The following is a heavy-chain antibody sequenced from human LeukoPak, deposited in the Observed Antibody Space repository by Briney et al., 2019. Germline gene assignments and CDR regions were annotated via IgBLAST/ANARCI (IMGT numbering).Heavy chain of an antibody. J-gene: IGHJ4*02. D-gene: IGHD6-19*01. CDR1: GYTFTSYY. CDR2: INPSGGST. CDR3: AALPGYSSGWYNRIPYTQFDY. Sequence: GASVKVSCKASGYTFTSYYMHWVRQAPGQGLEWMGIINPSGGSTSYAQKFQGRVTMTRDTSTSTVYMELSSLRSEDTAVYYCAALPGYSSGWYNRIPYTQFDYWGQGTLVTVSS. V-gene: IGHV1-46*01.